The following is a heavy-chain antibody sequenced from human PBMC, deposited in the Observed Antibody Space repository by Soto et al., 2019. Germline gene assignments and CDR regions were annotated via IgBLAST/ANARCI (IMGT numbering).Heavy chain of an antibody. CDR2: IYWDDDQ. J-gene: IGHJ5*01. V-gene: IGHV2-5*02. Sequence: ASGPTLVNPTQTRTLTCTFSGFSFSINGVAVGWIRQPPGQALEWLALIYWDDDQRYNPSLKNRLTITKDTSRNQVVLTMTNMDPVDTATYYCAHKRDVSRGFKSWGQGTLVTVSS. CDR3: AHKRDVSRGFKS. CDR1: GFSFSINGVA.